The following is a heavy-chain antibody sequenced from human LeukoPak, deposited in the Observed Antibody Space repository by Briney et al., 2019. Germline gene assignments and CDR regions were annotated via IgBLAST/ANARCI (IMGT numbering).Heavy chain of an antibody. CDR2: MYVSGST. V-gene: IGHV4-4*07. D-gene: IGHD1-14*01. Sequence: SSETLSLTCTVSGDSISSYYWSWIRQPAGKGLEWIGRMYVSGSTNYNPSLKSRVTISLDTSKNQFSLKLTSVTAADAAVYYCARDRRREGVHAFDVWGRGTMVTVSS. CDR1: GDSISSYY. CDR3: ARDRRREGVHAFDV. J-gene: IGHJ3*01.